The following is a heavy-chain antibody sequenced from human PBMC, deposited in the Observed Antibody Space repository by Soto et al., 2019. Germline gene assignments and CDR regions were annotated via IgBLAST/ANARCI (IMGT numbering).Heavy chain of an antibody. CDR1: GNILTSSG. CDR3: ARDRGGTRGIITRGSSGYGLDV. Sequence: ALVKASGKASGNILTSSGISWGRPAPEQGLEWMGWISGNNAKTNYGQNFQGRVALTTDTSTGTAYMEMRSLRLDDTALYYCARDRGGTRGIITRGSSGYGLDVWGQGTTVTVSS. J-gene: IGHJ6*02. CDR2: ISGNNAKT. V-gene: IGHV1-18*04. D-gene: IGHD3-10*01.